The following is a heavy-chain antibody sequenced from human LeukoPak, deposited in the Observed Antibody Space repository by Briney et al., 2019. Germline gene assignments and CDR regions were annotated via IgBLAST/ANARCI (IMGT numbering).Heavy chain of an antibody. Sequence: GESLKISCKGSGYRFTSYWIAWVRQMPGKGLEWMGIIYPGDSETRYSPSFQGQVTISADKSISAAYVQWSSLKASDTAMYYCASTNCSNGVCYTSGFDYWGQGTLVAVSS. D-gene: IGHD2-8*01. CDR1: GYRFTSYW. V-gene: IGHV5-51*01. CDR3: ASTNCSNGVCYTSGFDY. CDR2: IYPGDSET. J-gene: IGHJ4*02.